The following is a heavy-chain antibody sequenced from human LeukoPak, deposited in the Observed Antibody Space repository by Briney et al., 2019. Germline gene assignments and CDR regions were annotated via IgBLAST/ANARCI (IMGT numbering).Heavy chain of an antibody. CDR1: GGSISSSPYY. D-gene: IGHD4-17*01. V-gene: IGHV4-39*01. Sequence: SETLSLTCTVSGGSISSSPYYWAWVRQPPGKGLEWIGSIYYSGSTYYNPSLKSRVTISADTSKNQFSLKLTSVTAADTAVYYCARRGHHGDYDYWGQGTLFTASS. CDR2: IYYSGST. J-gene: IGHJ4*02. CDR3: ARRGHHGDYDY.